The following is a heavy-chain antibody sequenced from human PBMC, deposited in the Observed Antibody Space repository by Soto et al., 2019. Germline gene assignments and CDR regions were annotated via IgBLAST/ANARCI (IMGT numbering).Heavy chain of an antibody. Sequence: QVQLVQSGAEVQKPGASVKVSCKASGYTFSSYGVGWVRQDPGQGLEWMGWISGNNGDTDYAQKFQGRVTMTTDTSTSTAYMEVSSLRSDDTAVYYCARSGDGNWFDPWGQGTLVIVSS. J-gene: IGHJ5*02. CDR2: ISGNNGDT. D-gene: IGHD7-27*01. CDR3: ARSGDGNWFDP. V-gene: IGHV1-18*01. CDR1: GYTFSSYG.